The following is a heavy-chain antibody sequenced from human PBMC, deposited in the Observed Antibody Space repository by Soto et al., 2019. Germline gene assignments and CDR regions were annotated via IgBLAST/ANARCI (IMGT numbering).Heavy chain of an antibody. CDR2: IIPMYGTA. CDR3: VRVHGYCTSRNCYRDYYYYGMDV. D-gene: IGHD2-2*03. CDR1: GDTFSSYG. Sequence: QVQLVQSGAEVKKPGSSVKVSCKVSGDTFSSYGISWVRQAPGQGLEWMGGIIPMYGTANYSQKFQGRVTITADEPTTAAYMELSGLRSEDPAVYLCVRVHGYCTSRNCYRDYYYYGMDVWGQGTTVTVSS. J-gene: IGHJ6*02. V-gene: IGHV1-69*01.